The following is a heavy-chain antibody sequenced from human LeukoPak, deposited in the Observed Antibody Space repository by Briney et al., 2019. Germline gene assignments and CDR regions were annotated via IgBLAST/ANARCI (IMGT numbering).Heavy chain of an antibody. CDR2: INDKSDGGTA. CDR3: TTGLSH. V-gene: IGHV3-15*01. J-gene: IGHJ4*02. CDR1: GFTFSYAW. Sequence: GGSLRLSCAASGFTFSYAWMSWVRQAPGKGLEWVGRINDKSDGGTADYAAPVKGRFTLSRGDSKNTVYLQMNSLKIEDTAVYYCTTGLSHWGQGTLVTVSS.